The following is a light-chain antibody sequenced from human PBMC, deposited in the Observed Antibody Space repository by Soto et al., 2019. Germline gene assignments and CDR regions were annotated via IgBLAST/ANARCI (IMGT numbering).Light chain of an antibody. J-gene: IGLJ1*01. CDR3: QAWDSSTHYV. V-gene: IGLV3-1*01. CDR1: KLGDKY. CDR2: EDN. Sequence: SYELTQPHSVSVSPGQTASIPCSGDKLGDKYASWYQQRPGQSPVVVIYEDNKRPSGIPERFSGSNSGNTATLTISGTQATDEADYYCQAWDSSTHYVFGTGTKLTVL.